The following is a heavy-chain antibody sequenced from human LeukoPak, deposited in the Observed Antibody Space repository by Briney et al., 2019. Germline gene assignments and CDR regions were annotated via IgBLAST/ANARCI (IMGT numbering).Heavy chain of an antibody. D-gene: IGHD6-6*01. CDR3: ARAPTGRSSSGWFDP. Sequence: PSETLSLTCAVSGGSISSGGYSWSWIRQPPGKGLEWIGYIYHSGSTYYNQSLKSRVTISVDRSKNQFSLKLSSVTAADTAVYYCARAPTGRSSSGWFDPWGQGTLVTVSS. J-gene: IGHJ5*02. V-gene: IGHV4-30-2*01. CDR1: GGSISSGGYS. CDR2: IYHSGST.